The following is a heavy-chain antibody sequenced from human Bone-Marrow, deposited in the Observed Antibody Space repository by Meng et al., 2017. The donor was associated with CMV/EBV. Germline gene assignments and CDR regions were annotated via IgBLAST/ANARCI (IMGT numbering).Heavy chain of an antibody. CDR3: ARIYYDFWSGYFGAFDI. J-gene: IGHJ3*02. CDR1: GFTFDDYG. CDR2: ITWNGDST. Sequence: GGSLRLSCAASGFTFDDYGMNWVRQVPGKGLEWVSVITWNGDSTYYADSVKGRFTISRDNAKNSLYLQMNSLRAEDTAVYYCARIYYDFWSGYFGAFDIWGQGTMVTVSS. V-gene: IGHV3-20*04. D-gene: IGHD3-3*01.